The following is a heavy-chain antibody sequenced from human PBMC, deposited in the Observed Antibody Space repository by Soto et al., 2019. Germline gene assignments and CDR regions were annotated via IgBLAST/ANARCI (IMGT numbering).Heavy chain of an antibody. CDR3: ALEDTAMVNVVDY. D-gene: IGHD5-18*01. CDR2: INPFDGSR. Sequence: GASVKVSCKASGYIFTSYYIHWVRQAPGQGLEWMGWINPFDGSRMFAQSFQGRVTMTRDTSTSTVYMEVSSLRSEDTAVYYCALEDTAMVNVVDYWGQGTLVTVSS. J-gene: IGHJ4*02. V-gene: IGHV1-46*01. CDR1: GYIFTSYY.